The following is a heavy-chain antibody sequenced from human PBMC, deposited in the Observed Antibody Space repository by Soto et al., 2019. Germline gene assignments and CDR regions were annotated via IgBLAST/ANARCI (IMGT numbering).Heavy chain of an antibody. CDR2: ISWNSGSI. CDR3: VKVGRYCSGGTCSKGLDY. V-gene: IGHV3-9*01. Sequence: EVQLVESGGGLVQPGRSLRLSCAASGFTFDDYDMHWVRQAPGKGLEWVSGISWNSGSIGYADSVKGRFTISRDNAKNYLYLQMNSLRVEDTALYYCVKVGRYCSGGTCSKGLDYWGQGTLVTVSS. CDR1: GFTFDDYD. J-gene: IGHJ4*02. D-gene: IGHD2-15*01.